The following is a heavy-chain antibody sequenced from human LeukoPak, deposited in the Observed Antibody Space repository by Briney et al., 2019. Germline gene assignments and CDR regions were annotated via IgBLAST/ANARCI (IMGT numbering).Heavy chain of an antibody. CDR2: INPNSGGT. CDR3: ASSYTAMVNLGGVDFDY. D-gene: IGHD5-18*01. Sequence: ASVKVSCKGSGYIFTGHLIHWVRQAPGQGLEWMGWINPNSGGTNYAQKFQGRVTMTRATYISTAYKELSRLRCDDTAVYYCASSYTAMVNLGGVDFDYWGQGTLVTVSS. J-gene: IGHJ4*02. CDR1: GYIFTGHL. V-gene: IGHV1-2*02.